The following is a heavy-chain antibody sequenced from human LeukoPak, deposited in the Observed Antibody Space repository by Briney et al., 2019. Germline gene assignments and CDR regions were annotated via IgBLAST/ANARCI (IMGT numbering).Heavy chain of an antibody. Sequence: DPGGSLRLSCAASGFTFSSYEMNWVRQAPGKGLEWVSYISSSGSTIYYADSVKGRFTISRDNAKNSLCLQMNSLRAEDTAVYYCARDPGYCTNGVCYTEYYFDYWGQGTLVTVSS. CDR2: ISSSGSTI. V-gene: IGHV3-48*03. CDR3: ARDPGYCTNGVCYTEYYFDY. J-gene: IGHJ4*02. CDR1: GFTFSSYE. D-gene: IGHD2-8*01.